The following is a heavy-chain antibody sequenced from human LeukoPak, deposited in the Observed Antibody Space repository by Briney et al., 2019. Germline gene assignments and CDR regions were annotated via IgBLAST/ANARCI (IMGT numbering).Heavy chain of an antibody. CDR2: ISTRSNYK. V-gene: IGHV3-21*04. D-gene: IGHD3-16*01. J-gene: IGHJ4*02. Sequence: PGGSLRLSCAASGFTFSTSIMNWVRQAPGKGLEWVSSISTRSNYKYYADSVKGRFTISRDNAKNSLYLQMNSLRVEDTAVYFCLRDFDYWGQGTLVTVSS. CDR3: LRDFDY. CDR1: GFTFSTSI.